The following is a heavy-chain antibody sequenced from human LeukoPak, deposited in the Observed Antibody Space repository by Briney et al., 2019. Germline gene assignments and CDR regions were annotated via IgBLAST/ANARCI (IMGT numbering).Heavy chain of an antibody. CDR3: ARVEWAPDY. Sequence: SETLSLTCAVYGGSFSGYYWSWIRQPPGKGLEWIGEINHSGSTNYNPPPKSRVTISVDTSKNQFSLKLSSVTAADTAVYYCARVEWAPDYWGQGTLVTVSS. D-gene: IGHD3-3*01. CDR2: INHSGST. V-gene: IGHV4-34*01. CDR1: GGSFSGYY. J-gene: IGHJ4*02.